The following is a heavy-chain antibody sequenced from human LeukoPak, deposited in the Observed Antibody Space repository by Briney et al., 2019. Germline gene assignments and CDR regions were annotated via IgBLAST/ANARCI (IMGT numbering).Heavy chain of an antibody. CDR3: ARGPPRGKYYYMDV. CDR1: GFTFSSFD. D-gene: IGHD1-1*01. V-gene: IGHV3-13*01. CDR2: IGTASDT. Sequence: GGSLRLSCAASGFTFSSFDMHWVRHPTGRGLEWVSTIGTASDTYYPCSVEGRFTLSRDNAKNSLYLQMKSLTAGDTAVYYCARGPPRGKYYYMDVWGKGTTVTVSS. J-gene: IGHJ6*03.